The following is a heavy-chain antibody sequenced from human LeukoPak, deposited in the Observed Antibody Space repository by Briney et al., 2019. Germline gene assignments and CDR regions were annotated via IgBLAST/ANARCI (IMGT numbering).Heavy chain of an antibody. V-gene: IGHV3-9*01. CDR1: GFTFDDYT. J-gene: IGHJ4*02. Sequence: GRSLRLSCAASGFTFDDYTMHWVRQAPGRGLEWVLGISWNSGSIGYADSVKGRFTISRDNAKNSLYLQMNSLRAEDTAFYYCAKDRRNDFDYWGQGILVTVSS. CDR2: ISWNSGSI. D-gene: IGHD1-14*01. CDR3: AKDRRNDFDY.